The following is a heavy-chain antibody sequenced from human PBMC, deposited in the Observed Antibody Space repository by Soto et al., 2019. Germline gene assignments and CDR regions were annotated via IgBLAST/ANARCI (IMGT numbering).Heavy chain of an antibody. J-gene: IGHJ4*02. D-gene: IGHD1-26*01. CDR3: STDEWE. V-gene: IGHV3-15*05. CDR1: GFNFSNGW. CDR2: IKSKVHGETT. Sequence: EVQLVESGGGLVKPGGSLRLSCAASGFNFSNGWMSWVRQAPGKGLEWVGRIKSKVHGETTDYAAHVKGRFTISRXDSXXTLYLQMHSLQTEDTAVYYCSTDEWEWGQGTLVTVSS.